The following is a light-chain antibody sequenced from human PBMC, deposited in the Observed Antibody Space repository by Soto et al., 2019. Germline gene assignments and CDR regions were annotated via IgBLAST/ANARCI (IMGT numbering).Light chain of an antibody. CDR1: QSVSTD. V-gene: IGKV3-15*01. CDR2: DAS. Sequence: EILMTQSPATLSVSPGERATLSCRASQSVSTDVAWYRQKPGQAPRLLIYDASTRATGIPARFSGSGSGTEFTLTISSLQSEDFAVYYCQQYNNWWTFGQGTKVDIK. CDR3: QQYNNWWT. J-gene: IGKJ1*01.